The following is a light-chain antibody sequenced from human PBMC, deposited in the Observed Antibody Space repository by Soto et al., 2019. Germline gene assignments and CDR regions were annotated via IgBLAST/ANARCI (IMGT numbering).Light chain of an antibody. CDR2: DAS. V-gene: IGKV1-5*01. Sequence: DIQMTQSPSTLSASVGDRVTITCRASQSISSRLAWYQQKPGKAPKFLVYDASNLESGVPSRFSGSGSGTEFSLTISNLQPDDCATYYCQQYENYWTFGQGTKVDI. CDR3: QQYENYWT. CDR1: QSISSR. J-gene: IGKJ1*01.